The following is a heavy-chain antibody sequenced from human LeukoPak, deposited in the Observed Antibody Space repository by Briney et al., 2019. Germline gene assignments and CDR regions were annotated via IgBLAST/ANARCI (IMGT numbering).Heavy chain of an antibody. CDR3: ARVAYGDYYFDY. Sequence: SETLSLTCTVSGGSISSYYWSWIRQPAGKGLEWIGRIYFTGSTNHNPSVKSRVTMSIDTSKNQFSLKLSSVTAADTAVYYCARVAYGDYYFDYWGQGTLVTVSS. CDR1: GGSISSYY. J-gene: IGHJ4*02. V-gene: IGHV4-4*07. D-gene: IGHD4-17*01. CDR2: IYFTGST.